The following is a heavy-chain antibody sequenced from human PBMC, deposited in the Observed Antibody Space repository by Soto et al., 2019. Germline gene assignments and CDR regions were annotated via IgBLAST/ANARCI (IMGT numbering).Heavy chain of an antibody. CDR3: ARGGALSTSLNWGDGLDS. Sequence: QVQLEQSGSEVKKSGSSVKVSCKASGYSFSSHAITWVRQAPGQGLEWMGGIIPVFGTPSYAQKFQGRVTISADKSTHTSYLEVRSLRSEDTAVYYCARGGALSTSLNWGDGLDSWGEETQVTGSS. V-gene: IGHV1-69*06. CDR2: IIPVFGTP. J-gene: IGHJ4*02. D-gene: IGHD3-16*01. CDR1: GYSFSSHA.